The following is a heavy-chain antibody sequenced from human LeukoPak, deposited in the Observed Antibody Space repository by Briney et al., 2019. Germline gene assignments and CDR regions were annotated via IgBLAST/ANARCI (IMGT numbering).Heavy chain of an antibody. CDR3: ARVGDGYKGSCY. D-gene: IGHD5-24*01. J-gene: IGHJ4*02. CDR2: IYYSGST. Sequence: SETLSLTCTVSGGSISRGGYYWSWIRQHPGKGLEWIGYIYYSGSTYYNPSLKSRVTISVDTSKNQFSLKLSSVTAADTAVYYCARVGDGYKGSCYWGQGTLVTVSS. V-gene: IGHV4-31*03. CDR1: GGSISRGGYY.